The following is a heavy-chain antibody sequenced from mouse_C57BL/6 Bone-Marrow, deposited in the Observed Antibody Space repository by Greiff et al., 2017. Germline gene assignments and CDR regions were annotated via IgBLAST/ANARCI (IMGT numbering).Heavy chain of an antibody. CDR2: IDPSDSYT. J-gene: IGHJ1*03. CDR1: GYTFTSYW. V-gene: IGHV1-59*01. D-gene: IGHD2-3*01. Sequence: QVQLQQPGAELVRPGPSVKLSCKASGYTFTSYWMHWVKQRPGQGLEWIGVIDPSDSYTNYNQKFKGKATLTVDTSSSTAYMQLSSLTSEDSAVYYCAREDDGYRYWYFDVWGTGTTVTVSS. CDR3: AREDDGYRYWYFDV.